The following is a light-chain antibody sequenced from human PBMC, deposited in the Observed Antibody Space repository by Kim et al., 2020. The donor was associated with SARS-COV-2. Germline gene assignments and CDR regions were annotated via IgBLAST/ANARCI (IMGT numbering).Light chain of an antibody. CDR2: SAS. CDR3: QQYGSTPRT. J-gene: IGKJ1*01. CDR1: LGVSSNH. V-gene: IGKV3-20*01. Sequence: SRGERHARYCRANLGVSSNHLAWYQQRPGQAPRLLIYSASTRATGTPDRFSGSGSGTDFTLTISRLEPEDFAVYFCQQYGSTPRTFGQGTKVDIK.